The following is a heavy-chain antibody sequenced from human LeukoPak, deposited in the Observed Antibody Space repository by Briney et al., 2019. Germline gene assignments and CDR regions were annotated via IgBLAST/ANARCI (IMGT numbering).Heavy chain of an antibody. CDR2: ISWNSGSI. CDR1: GFTFDDYA. D-gene: IGHD6-19*01. V-gene: IGHV3-9*01. Sequence: GGSLRLSCAASGFTFDDYAMHWVRQAPGKGLEWVSGISWNSGSIGYADSVKGRFTISRDNAKNSLYLQMNSLRAEDTAWYYCAKVGGSGWYGNFDYWGQGTLVTVSS. CDR3: AKVGGSGWYGNFDY. J-gene: IGHJ4*02.